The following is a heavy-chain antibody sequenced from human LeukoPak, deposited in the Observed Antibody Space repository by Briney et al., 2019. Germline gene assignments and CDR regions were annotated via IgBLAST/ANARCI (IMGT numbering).Heavy chain of an antibody. V-gene: IGHV1-46*01. CDR2: INPSGGST. J-gene: IGHJ4*02. D-gene: IGHD4-23*01. CDR3: AKGGRDYGDSSGTD. Sequence: ASVKLSCKASGYTFISYYMHWVRQAPAQGLEWTGIINPSGGSTTYAQMFQGRVILTRDTSTRTVYMELYSLRSEDTAVYYCAKGGRDYGDSSGTDWGQGTLVTVSS. CDR1: GYTFISYY.